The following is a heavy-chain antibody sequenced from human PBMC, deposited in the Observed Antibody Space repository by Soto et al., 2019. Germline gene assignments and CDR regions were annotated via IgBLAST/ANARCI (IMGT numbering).Heavy chain of an antibody. J-gene: IGHJ1*01. CDR3: ARGLPHAWELQGD. V-gene: IGHV4-34*01. CDR1: DGSFNNYF. CDR2: IDRRGAT. D-gene: IGHD1-26*01. Sequence: QVQLQQWGAGLLKPSETLSLTCADYDGSFNNYFWSWIRQPPGKVLEWIGEIDRRGATNFNPSLSGRANISVDTSKNQCSLNVASVTAADTAMYYCARGLPHAWELQGDWGQGTLVAISS.